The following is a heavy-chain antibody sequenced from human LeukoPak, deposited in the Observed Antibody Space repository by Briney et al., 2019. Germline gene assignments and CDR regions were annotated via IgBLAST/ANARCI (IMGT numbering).Heavy chain of an antibody. CDR1: GYTFTSYG. CDR2: ISGYNGNT. Sequence: ASVKVSCKASGYTFTSYGINWVRQAPGQGLEWRGWISGYNGNTNYAQKFLGRVSMTADTSTSTAYMEVRSLTSDDTAVYYCARSGRGTYYYFDLWGQGTLVTVSS. J-gene: IGHJ4*02. CDR3: ARSGRGTYYYFDL. V-gene: IGHV1-18*01. D-gene: IGHD5-12*01.